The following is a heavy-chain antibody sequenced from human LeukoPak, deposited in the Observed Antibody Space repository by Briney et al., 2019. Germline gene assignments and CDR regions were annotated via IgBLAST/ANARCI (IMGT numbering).Heavy chain of an antibody. CDR1: GFTFGSYG. V-gene: IGHV3-33*01. CDR2: IWYDGSNK. J-gene: IGHJ6*04. Sequence: GGSLRLSCAASGFTFGSYGMHWVRQAPGKGLEWVAVIWYDGSNKYYADSVKGRFTISRDNSKNTLYLQMNSLRAEDTAVYYCARGNGDSLLYGMDVWGKGTTVTVSS. CDR3: ARGNGDSLLYGMDV. D-gene: IGHD4-17*01.